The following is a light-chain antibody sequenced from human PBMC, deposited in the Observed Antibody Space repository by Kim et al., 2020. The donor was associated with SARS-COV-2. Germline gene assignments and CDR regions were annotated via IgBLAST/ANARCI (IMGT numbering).Light chain of an antibody. CDR1: QSVSSSS. V-gene: IGKV3-20*01. CDR3: QQYGSSPT. CDR2: GAS. J-gene: IGKJ1*01. Sequence: EIVLTQSPGTLSLSPGERATLSCRASQSVSSSSLAWYQQKPGQTPRLLIYGASSRATGIPDRFSGSGSGTDFTLTISRLEPEDFAEYYCQQYGSSPTFGQGTKVDIK.